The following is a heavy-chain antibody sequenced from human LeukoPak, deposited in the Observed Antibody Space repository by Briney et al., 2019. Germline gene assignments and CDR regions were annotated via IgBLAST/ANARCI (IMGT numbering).Heavy chain of an antibody. CDR2: ISSSGSTI. CDR3: ARGKYSSSWMDWFDP. Sequence: GGSLRLSCAASGFTFSDYYMSWIRQAPGKGLEWVSYISSSGSTIYYADSGKGRFTISRDNAKNSLYLQMNSLRAEDTAVYYCARGKYSSSWMDWFDPWGQGTLVTVSS. CDR1: GFTFSDYY. D-gene: IGHD6-13*01. V-gene: IGHV3-11*04. J-gene: IGHJ5*02.